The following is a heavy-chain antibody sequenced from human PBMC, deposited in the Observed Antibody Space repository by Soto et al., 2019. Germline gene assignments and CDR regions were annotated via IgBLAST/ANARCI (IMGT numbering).Heavy chain of an antibody. D-gene: IGHD3-10*01. CDR1: AFTLSNGW. Sequence: PGGSRRLSGEASAFTLSNGWMSWLRQAPGKGLECVGRSKSKTDGGTTDYAAPVKDIFTISRDDSKNTLYLQMNSLKTEHTDVYYCPTGRLQGEKGRNWCDPWRRGTLVTAPS. J-gene: IGHJ5*02. CDR3: PTGRLQGEKGRNWCDP. V-gene: IGHV3-15*01. CDR2: SKSKTDGGTT.